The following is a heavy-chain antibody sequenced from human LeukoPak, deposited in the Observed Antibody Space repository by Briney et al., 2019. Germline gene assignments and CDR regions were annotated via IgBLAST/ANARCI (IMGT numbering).Heavy chain of an antibody. Sequence: PGGSLRLSCAASGFTFSNAWMSWVRQAPGKGLEWAGRIKSKTDGGTTDYAAPVKGRFTTSRDDSKNTLYLQMNSLKTEDTAVYYVVVGHYWGQGTLVTVSS. V-gene: IGHV3-15*01. CDR1: GFTFSNAW. CDR3: VVGHY. J-gene: IGHJ4*02. CDR2: IKSKTDGGTT. D-gene: IGHD2-15*01.